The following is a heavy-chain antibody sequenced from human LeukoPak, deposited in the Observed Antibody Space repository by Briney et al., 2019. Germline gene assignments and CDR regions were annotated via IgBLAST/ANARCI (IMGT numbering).Heavy chain of an antibody. CDR3: ARLGIAARPYYYYYYMDV. Sequence: SETLSLTCAVYGGSFSGYYWSWIRQPPGKGLEWIGEINHSGSTNYNPSLKSRVTISVDTSKNQFSLKLSSVTAADTAVYYCARLGIAARPYYYYYYMDVWGKGTTVTVS. V-gene: IGHV4-34*01. CDR1: GGSFSGYY. D-gene: IGHD6-6*01. CDR2: INHSGST. J-gene: IGHJ6*03.